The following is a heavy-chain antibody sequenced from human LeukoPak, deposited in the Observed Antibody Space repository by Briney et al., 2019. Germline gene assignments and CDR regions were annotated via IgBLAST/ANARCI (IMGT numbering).Heavy chain of an antibody. J-gene: IGHJ4*02. Sequence: PSETLSLTCTVSGGSIRSYYWSWIRQPPGKGPEWIGFIYYSGSTNYNPSLKSRVTISLDTSKKQFSLSLSSVTAADTAVYYCAKSGNFGYFDSWGQGTLVTVSS. CDR1: GGSIRSYY. D-gene: IGHD3-9*01. CDR3: AKSGNFGYFDS. V-gene: IGHV4-59*01. CDR2: IYYSGST.